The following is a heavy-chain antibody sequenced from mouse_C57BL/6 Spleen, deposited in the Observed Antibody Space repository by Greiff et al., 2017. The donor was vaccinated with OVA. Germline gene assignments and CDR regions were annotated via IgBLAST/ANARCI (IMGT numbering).Heavy chain of an antibody. CDR2: ISSGSSTI. V-gene: IGHV5-17*01. CDR1: GFTFSDYG. Sequence: EVMLVESGGGLVKPGGSLKLSCAASGFTFSDYGMHWVRQAPEKGLEWVAYISSGSSTIYSADTVKGRFPISRDNAKNTLFLQMTSLRSEDTAMYYCARRSTTVVGYFDVWGTGTTVTVSS. J-gene: IGHJ1*03. CDR3: ARRSTTVVGYFDV. D-gene: IGHD1-1*01.